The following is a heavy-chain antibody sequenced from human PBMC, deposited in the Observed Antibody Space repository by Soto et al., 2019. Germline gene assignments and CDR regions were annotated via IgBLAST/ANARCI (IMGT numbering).Heavy chain of an antibody. CDR1: GYTFSSYG. CDR2: ISAYNGNT. CDR3: ARGYTQSTVTPIRY. V-gene: IGHV1-18*01. D-gene: IGHD4-17*01. Sequence: ASVKVSCKASGYTFSSYGITWVRQAPGQGLEWMGWISAYNGNTNYAQKLQGRLTMTTDTSTSTAYMELRSLRSDDTAVYYCARGYTQSTVTPIRYWDQGTLVTVSS. J-gene: IGHJ4*02.